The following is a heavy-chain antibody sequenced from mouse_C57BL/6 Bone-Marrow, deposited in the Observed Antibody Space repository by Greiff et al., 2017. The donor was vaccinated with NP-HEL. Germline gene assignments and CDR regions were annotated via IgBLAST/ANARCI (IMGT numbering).Heavy chain of an antibody. CDR3: AIYYWYFDV. CDR1: GYSITSGYY. CDR2: ISYDGSN. J-gene: IGHJ1*03. V-gene: IGHV3-6*01. Sequence: EVKLQESGPGLVKPSQSLSLTCSVTGYSITSGYYWNWIRQFPGNKLEWMGYISYDGSNNYNPSLKNRISITRDTSKNQFFLKLNSVTTEDTATYYCAIYYWYFDVWGTGTTVTVSS.